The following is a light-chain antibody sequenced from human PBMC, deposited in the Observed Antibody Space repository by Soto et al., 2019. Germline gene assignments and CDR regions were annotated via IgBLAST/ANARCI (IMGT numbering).Light chain of an antibody. CDR2: GAS. CDR1: QSVSSN. CDR3: QQYNNWPPIT. V-gene: IGKV3-15*01. J-gene: IGKJ5*01. Sequence: ELVMTQSPATLSLSPGERATVSCRASQSVSSNLAWYQQKPGQAPRLLIYGASTRATGIPTRFSGSGSGTEFTLTISSLQSEDFAVYYCQQYNNWPPITFGQGTRLEIK.